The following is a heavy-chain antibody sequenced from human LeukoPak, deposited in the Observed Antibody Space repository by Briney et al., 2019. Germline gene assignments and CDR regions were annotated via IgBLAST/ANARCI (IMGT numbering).Heavy chain of an antibody. Sequence: TSETLSLTCTVSGDSFSSYYRTWIRQPPGKGLEWIGYIYYNGHTNYNPSLTSRVTISVDTSKNQFSLKLNSVTAADTAVYYCARLGFCTGGRCLADFWGQGTLVTVSS. CDR1: GDSFSSYY. J-gene: IGHJ4*02. CDR2: IYYNGHT. CDR3: ARLGFCTGGRCLADF. D-gene: IGHD2-15*01. V-gene: IGHV4-59*08.